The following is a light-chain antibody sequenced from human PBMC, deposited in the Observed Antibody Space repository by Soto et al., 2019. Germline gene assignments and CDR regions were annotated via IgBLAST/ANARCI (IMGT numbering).Light chain of an antibody. CDR1: QSVTKNF. CDR3: QQYGSSPYT. J-gene: IGKJ2*01. Sequence: ENVFTQSPGTLSFSPGEGATLSCRASQSVTKNFLAWYQQKPGQAPRLLIYGASSRPGGIPDRFSGSGSGTDFTLTIPRLEPEDFAVYYCQQYGSSPYTFGQGTKVDIK. CDR2: GAS. V-gene: IGKV3-20*01.